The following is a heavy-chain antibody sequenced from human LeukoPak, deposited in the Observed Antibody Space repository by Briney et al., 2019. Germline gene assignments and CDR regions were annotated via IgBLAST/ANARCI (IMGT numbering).Heavy chain of an antibody. D-gene: IGHD6-13*01. J-gene: IGHJ4*02. CDR3: TRVFVGDEYSSSGY. V-gene: IGHV3-74*01. Sequence: RGSLRLSCAASGFTFSRYYMHSVRHAPWKRLQWVSRINSDRSSATYAGSVKGRVTISRDNAKNTLYVQMNSLKVEDTAVYYCTRVFVGDEYSSSGYWGQGTLVTVSS. CDR1: GFTFSRYY. CDR2: INSDRSSA.